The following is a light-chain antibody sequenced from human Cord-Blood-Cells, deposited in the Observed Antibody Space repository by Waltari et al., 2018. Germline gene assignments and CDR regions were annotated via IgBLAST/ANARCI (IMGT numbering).Light chain of an antibody. Sequence: DIHMPQSPSSLSASVGDRVTITCRASQSIISYLNWYQQKPGKAPKLLIYAASSLQSGVPSRFSGSGAGTDFTLTISSLQPEDFATYYCQQSYSTPLTFGGGTKVEIK. J-gene: IGKJ4*01. CDR3: QQSYSTPLT. CDR1: QSIISY. CDR2: AAS. V-gene: IGKV1-39*01.